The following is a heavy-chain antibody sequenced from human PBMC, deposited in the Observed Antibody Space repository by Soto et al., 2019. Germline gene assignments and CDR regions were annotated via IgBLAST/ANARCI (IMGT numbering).Heavy chain of an antibody. V-gene: IGHV3-33*01. CDR3: AREPVGPDYAMDV. D-gene: IGHD1-26*01. Sequence: QMQLVESGGGVVQPGGSLRLSCAASGFGFSSYGMHWVRQTPGKGLEWVAVLGFDGGGRYYADSVKGRFTISRDNSKKMLYLQMDSLRAEDTAFYYCAREPVGPDYAMDVWGQGTMGTVSS. J-gene: IGHJ6*02. CDR1: GFGFSSYG. CDR2: LGFDGGGR.